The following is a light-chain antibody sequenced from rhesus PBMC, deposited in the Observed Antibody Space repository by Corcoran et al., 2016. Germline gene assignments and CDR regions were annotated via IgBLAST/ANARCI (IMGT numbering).Light chain of an antibody. V-gene: IGLV10-114*01. Sequence: GLTQPPSVFKGLRQTATLNCTGNSNNCGNRGAAWLQQHQGHPPKLLSYRNYTLPSGISERFSASRSGNTDSLTITGLQPEGEADCYCSAWDSSLSALDVFGSGTMLTV. CDR2: RNY. CDR3: SAWDSSLSALDV. J-gene: IGLJ6*01. CDR1: SNNCGNRG.